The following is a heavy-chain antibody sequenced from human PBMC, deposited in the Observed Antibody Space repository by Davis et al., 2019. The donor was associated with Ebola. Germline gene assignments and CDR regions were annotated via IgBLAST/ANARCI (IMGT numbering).Heavy chain of an antibody. Sequence: GESLKISCAASGFTFSDYYMSWVRQAPGKGLEYVSAISSNGGSTYYADSVKGRFTISRDNSKNTLYLQMNSLRAEDTAVYYCAKSFHDSRAKKGGALDIWGQGTMVSVSS. CDR1: GFTFSDYY. V-gene: IGHV3-64*04. CDR2: ISSNGGST. CDR3: AKSFHDSRAKKGGALDI. D-gene: IGHD3-22*01. J-gene: IGHJ3*02.